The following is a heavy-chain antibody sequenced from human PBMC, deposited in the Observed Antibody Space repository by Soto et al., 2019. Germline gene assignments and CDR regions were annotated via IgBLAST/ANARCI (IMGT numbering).Heavy chain of an antibody. J-gene: IGHJ6*03. D-gene: IGHD2-2*01. Sequence: TSETLSLTCAVYGGSFSGYYWSWIRQPPGKGLEWIGEINHSGSTNYNPSLKSRVTISVDTSKNQFSLKLSSVTAADTAVYYCARGLSTSRNYYYYMDVWGKGTTVTVSS. CDR2: INHSGST. V-gene: IGHV4-34*01. CDR3: ARGLSTSRNYYYYMDV. CDR1: GGSFSGYY.